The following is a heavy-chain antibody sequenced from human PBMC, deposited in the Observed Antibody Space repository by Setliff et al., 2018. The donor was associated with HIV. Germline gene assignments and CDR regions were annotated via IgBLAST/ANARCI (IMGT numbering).Heavy chain of an antibody. CDR2: INEDGSIT. J-gene: IGHJ4*02. V-gene: IGHV3-74*03. CDR3: AAILQG. CDR1: GFTFSNYW. Sequence: GGSLRLSCVVSGFTFSNYWMNWVRQAPGKGLVWVSRINEDGSITTCADSVEGRFTISRDNAKDTVYLQMNSLRAEDTAVYYCAAILQGWGQGTLVTVSS.